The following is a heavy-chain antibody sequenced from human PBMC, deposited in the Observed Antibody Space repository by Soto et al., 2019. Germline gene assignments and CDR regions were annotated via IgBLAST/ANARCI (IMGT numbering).Heavy chain of an antibody. V-gene: IGHV4-31*03. CDR3: ARGRTRVDTAMVEFDY. J-gene: IGHJ4*02. CDR1: GGSISSGGYY. Sequence: SETLSLTCTVSGGSISSGGYYWSWIRQHPGKGLEWIGYIYYSGSTYYNPSLKSRVTISVDTSKNQFSLKLSSVTAADTAVYYCARGRTRVDTAMVEFDYWGQGTLVTVSS. D-gene: IGHD5-18*01. CDR2: IYYSGST.